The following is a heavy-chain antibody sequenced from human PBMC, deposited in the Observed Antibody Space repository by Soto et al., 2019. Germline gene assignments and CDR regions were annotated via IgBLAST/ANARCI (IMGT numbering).Heavy chain of an antibody. CDR3: ARAGPIPLVVNSYYVMDV. J-gene: IGHJ6*02. V-gene: IGHV1-69*13. D-gene: IGHD2-15*01. Sequence: SVKVSCKASGGTFSSYAISWVRQAPGQGLEWMGGIIPIFGTANYAQKFQGRVTVTADESTSTAYMELSSLRSEDTAVYYCARAGPIPLVVNSYYVMDVWGQGTTVTVSS. CDR1: GGTFSSYA. CDR2: IIPIFGTA.